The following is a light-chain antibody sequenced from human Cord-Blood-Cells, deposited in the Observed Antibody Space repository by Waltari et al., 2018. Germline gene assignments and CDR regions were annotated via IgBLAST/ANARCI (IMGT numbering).Light chain of an antibody. CDR2: GAS. CDR1: QSVSSN. CDR3: QQYNNWPPMYT. V-gene: IGKV3-15*01. Sequence: EIVMTQSPATLSVSPGERATLSCTASQSVSSNLAWYQQKPGPAPRLLIYGASTRATGIPARFSGSGSGTEFTLTISSLQSEDFAVYYCQQYNNWPPMYTFGQGTKLEIK. J-gene: IGKJ2*01.